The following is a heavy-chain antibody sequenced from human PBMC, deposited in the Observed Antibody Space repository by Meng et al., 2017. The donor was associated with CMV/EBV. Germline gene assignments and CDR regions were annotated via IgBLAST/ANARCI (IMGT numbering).Heavy chain of an antibody. CDR2: ISGSGGST. V-gene: IGHV3-23*01. D-gene: IGHD3-22*01. CDR3: AKDYDSSGLGAYYFDY. J-gene: IGHJ4*02. CDR1: GFTFSSYA. Sequence: GESLKISCAASGFTFSSYAMSWVRQAPGKGLEWVSAISGSGGSTHYADSVKGRFTISRDNSKNTLYLQMNSRSAEDTAVYYCAKDYDSSGLGAYYFDYWGQGTLVTVSS.